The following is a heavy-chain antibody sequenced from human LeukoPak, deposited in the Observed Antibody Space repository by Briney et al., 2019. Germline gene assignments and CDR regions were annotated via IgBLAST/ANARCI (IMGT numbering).Heavy chain of an antibody. D-gene: IGHD5-18*01. CDR2: IYTSGST. V-gene: IGHV4-61*02. CDR3: ARGSYVDTAMDDAFDI. CDR1: GGSFSSGSYY. Sequence: SETLSLTCTVSGGSFSSGSYYWSWIWQPAGKGLEWIGRIYTSGSTNYNPSLKSRVTISVDTSKNQFSLKLSSVTAADTAVYYCARGSYVDTAMDDAFDIWGQGTMVTVSS. J-gene: IGHJ3*02.